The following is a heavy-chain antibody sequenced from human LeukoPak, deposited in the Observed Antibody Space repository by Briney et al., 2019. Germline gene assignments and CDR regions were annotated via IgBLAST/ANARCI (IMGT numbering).Heavy chain of an antibody. V-gene: IGHV3-30*04. J-gene: IGHJ4*02. CDR1: GFTFSSYA. D-gene: IGHD5-12*01. Sequence: GGSLRLSCAASGFTFSSYAIHWVRQAPGKGLEWVTVISFDGRNKYYADLVKGRFTISRDNSKNTLYLQMNSLRAEDTAVYYCARDRARDIVAMVIDSWGQGTLVTVSS. CDR2: ISFDGRNK. CDR3: ARDRARDIVAMVIDS.